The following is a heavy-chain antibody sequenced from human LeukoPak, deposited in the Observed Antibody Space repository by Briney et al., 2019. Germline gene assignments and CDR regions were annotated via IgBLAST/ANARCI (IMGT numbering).Heavy chain of an antibody. J-gene: IGHJ6*04. Sequence: SVKVSCKASGGTFSSYAISWVRQAPGQGLEWMGGIIPIFGTANYAQKFQGRVTITADKSTSTAYIELSSLRSEDTAVYYCARGQSPSAAMRYYYGMDVWGKGTTVTVSS. V-gene: IGHV1-69*06. CDR2: IIPIFGTA. D-gene: IGHD2-2*01. CDR1: GGTFSSYA. CDR3: ARGQSPSAAMRYYYGMDV.